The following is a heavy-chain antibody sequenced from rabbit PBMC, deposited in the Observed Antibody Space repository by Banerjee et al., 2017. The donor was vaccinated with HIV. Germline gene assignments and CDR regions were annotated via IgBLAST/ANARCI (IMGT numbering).Heavy chain of an antibody. Sequence: QSLEESGGDLVKPGASLTLTCTASGFDFSSDAMCWVRQAPGKGLEWIACIYTSSGNTVYASRAKGRFTISKTSSTTVTLQMTSLTAADTATYFCARRYFGGWMDLWGPGTLVTVS. J-gene: IGHJ4*01. CDR1: GFDFSSDA. D-gene: IGHD5-1*01. CDR3: ARRYFGGWMDL. CDR2: IYTSSGNT. V-gene: IGHV1S40*01.